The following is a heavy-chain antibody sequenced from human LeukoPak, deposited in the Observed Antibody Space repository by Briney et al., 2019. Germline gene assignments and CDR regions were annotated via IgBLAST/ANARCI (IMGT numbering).Heavy chain of an antibody. J-gene: IGHJ3*02. CDR1: GYTLTELS. Sequence: SVKVSHKVSGYTLTELSMHWVRQAPGKGREEMGGFDPEDGETIYAQKFQGRVTMTEDTSTDTAYMELIILRSEDTAVYYCATRLYYYDSSGYAFDIWGQGTMDTVSS. CDR3: ATRLYYYDSSGYAFDI. V-gene: IGHV1-24*01. CDR2: FDPEDGET. D-gene: IGHD3-22*01.